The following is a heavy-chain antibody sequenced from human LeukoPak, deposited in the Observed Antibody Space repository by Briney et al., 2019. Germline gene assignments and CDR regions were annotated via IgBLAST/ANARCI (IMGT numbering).Heavy chain of an antibody. CDR3: ARGGITGKIDY. CDR2: IYTSGST. V-gene: IGHV4-61*02. Sequence: PSQTLSLTCTVPGGPISSGSYYWSWIRQPAGKGLEWIGRIYTSGSTNYNPSLKSRVTISVDTSKNQFSLKLSSVAAADTAVYYCARGGITGKIDYWGQGTLVTVSS. J-gene: IGHJ4*02. CDR1: GGPISSGSYY. D-gene: IGHD1-20*01.